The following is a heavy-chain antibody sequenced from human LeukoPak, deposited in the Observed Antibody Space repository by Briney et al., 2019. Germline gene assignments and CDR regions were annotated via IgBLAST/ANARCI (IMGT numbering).Heavy chain of an antibody. J-gene: IGHJ3*02. CDR2: IYSGGST. D-gene: IGHD1-1*01. V-gene: IGHV3-53*01. Sequence: AGGSLRLSCAASGFTVSSNYMSWVRQAPGKGLEWVSVIYSGGSTYYADSVKGRFTISRDNSKNTLYLQMNSLRAEDTAVYYCARGERGYGSTPDAFDIWGQGTMVTVSS. CDR3: ARGERGYGSTPDAFDI. CDR1: GFTVSSNY.